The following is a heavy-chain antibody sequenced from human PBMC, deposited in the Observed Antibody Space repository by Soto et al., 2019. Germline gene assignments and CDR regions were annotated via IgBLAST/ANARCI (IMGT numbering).Heavy chain of an antibody. CDR3: ARHDCISSSCYYYYYYGMDV. V-gene: IGHV1-69*13. Sequence: SVKVSCKASGGTFSSYAISWVRQAPGQGLEWMGGIIPIFDTANYAQKFQGRVTITADESTSTAYMKLNSLRSEDTAVYYCARHDCISSSCYYYYYYGMDVWGQGTTVTVSS. D-gene: IGHD2-2*01. CDR1: GGTFSSYA. CDR2: IIPIFDTA. J-gene: IGHJ6*02.